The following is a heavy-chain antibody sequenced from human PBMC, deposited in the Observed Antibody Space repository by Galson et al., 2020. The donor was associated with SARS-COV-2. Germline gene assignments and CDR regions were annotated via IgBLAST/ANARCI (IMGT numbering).Heavy chain of an antibody. Sequence: ETSETLSLTCTVSGGSIRSSSYYWGWIRQPPGKGLEWIGSIYYSGRTYYNPSLKSRVTISVDTSKNQFSLKLSSVTAADTAVYYCASQRGYITMIVVVITGEFDYWGQGTLVTVSS. D-gene: IGHD3-22*01. CDR3: ASQRGYITMIVVVITGEFDY. CDR2: IYYSGRT. J-gene: IGHJ4*02. CDR1: GGSIRSSSYY. V-gene: IGHV4-39*01.